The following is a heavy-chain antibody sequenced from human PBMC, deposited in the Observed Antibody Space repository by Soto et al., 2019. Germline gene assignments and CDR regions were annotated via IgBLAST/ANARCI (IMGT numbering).Heavy chain of an antibody. Sequence: GGSLRLSCAASGFTFSSYAMSWVRQAPGKGLEWVSAISGSGGSTYYADSVKGRFTISRDNSKNTLYLQMNSLRAEDTAVYYCAKEREKIVVVVASLGFDPWGQGTLVTVSS. D-gene: IGHD2-15*01. CDR2: ISGSGGST. CDR3: AKEREKIVVVVASLGFDP. CDR1: GFTFSSYA. J-gene: IGHJ5*02. V-gene: IGHV3-23*01.